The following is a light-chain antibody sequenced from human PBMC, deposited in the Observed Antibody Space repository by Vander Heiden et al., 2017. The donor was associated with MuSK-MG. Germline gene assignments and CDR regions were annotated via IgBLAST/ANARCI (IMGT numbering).Light chain of an antibody. CDR2: RNN. V-gene: IGLV1-47*01. CDR1: SPNIGSNY. Sequence: QSGLTQPPSASGTPGQRVTISCSGSSPNIGSNYVYLYQQLPGTAPKLLIYRNNQRPSGVPDRFSGSKSGTSASLAISGLRSEDEADYYCAAWDDSLSGVVFGGGTKLTVL. J-gene: IGLJ2*01. CDR3: AAWDDSLSGVV.